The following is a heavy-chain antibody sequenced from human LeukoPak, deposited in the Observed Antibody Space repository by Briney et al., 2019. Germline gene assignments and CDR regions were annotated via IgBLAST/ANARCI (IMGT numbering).Heavy chain of an antibody. J-gene: IGHJ4*02. CDR3: ARVREYDILTGYYSFDY. Sequence: ASVKVSCKASGYTFTSYDINWVRQATGQGLEWMGWMNPNSGNTGYAQKFQGRVTMTRNTSISTAYMELSSLRSEDTAVYYCARVREYDILTGYYSFDYWGQGTLVIVSS. CDR1: GYTFTSYD. V-gene: IGHV1-8*01. CDR2: MNPNSGNT. D-gene: IGHD3-9*01.